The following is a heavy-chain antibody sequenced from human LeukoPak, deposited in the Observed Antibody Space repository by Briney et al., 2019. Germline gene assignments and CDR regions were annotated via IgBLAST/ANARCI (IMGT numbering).Heavy chain of an antibody. Sequence: GGSLRLSCAASGFTFSSYAMSWVRQAPGKGLEWVSAISGSGGSTYYADSVKGRFTISRDNSKNTLYLQMNILRAEDTAVYYCAKDQRGSYYYDSSGYDYWGQGTLVTVSS. V-gene: IGHV3-23*01. CDR1: GFTFSSYA. CDR2: ISGSGGST. CDR3: AKDQRGSYYYDSSGYDY. J-gene: IGHJ4*02. D-gene: IGHD3-22*01.